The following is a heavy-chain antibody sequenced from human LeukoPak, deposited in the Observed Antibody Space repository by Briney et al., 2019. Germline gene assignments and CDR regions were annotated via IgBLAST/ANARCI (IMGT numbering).Heavy chain of an antibody. Sequence: PGGSLRLSCAASGFTFSNYEMNWVRQAPGKGLEWVSYISSSGSTIYYADSVKGRFTISRDNAKNSLYVQMNSLRADDTAVYYCAKGIVVVVAMNAFDIWGQGTMVTVSS. CDR1: GFTFSNYE. V-gene: IGHV3-48*03. CDR2: ISSSGSTI. CDR3: AKGIVVVVAMNAFDI. D-gene: IGHD2-15*01. J-gene: IGHJ3*02.